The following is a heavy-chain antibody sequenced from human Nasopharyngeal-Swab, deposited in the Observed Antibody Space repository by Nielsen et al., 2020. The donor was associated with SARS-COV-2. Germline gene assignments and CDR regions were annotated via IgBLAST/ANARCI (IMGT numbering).Heavy chain of an antibody. D-gene: IGHD1-26*01. J-gene: IGHJ4*02. CDR3: AREVVGGLVDS. V-gene: IGHV4-59*12. CDR2: FSYSVIT. CDR1: GDSISRYY. Sequence: SETLSLTCTVSGDSISRYYWGWIRQPPGKGLEWIGDFSYSVITHYNASLKSRVTISLDTSKNQFSLKSSSVTAADTGVYYCAREVVGGLVDSWGQGILVTVSS.